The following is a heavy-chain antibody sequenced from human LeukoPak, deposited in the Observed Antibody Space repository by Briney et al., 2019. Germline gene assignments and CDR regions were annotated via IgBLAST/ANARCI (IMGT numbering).Heavy chain of an antibody. J-gene: IGHJ4*02. CDR3: ARVSGDYASYYFDY. V-gene: IGHV1-69*13. CDR2: IIPICGTA. D-gene: IGHD4-17*01. Sequence: SVKVSCKASGGTFSSYAISWVRQAPGQGLEWMGGIIPICGTANYAQKFQGRVTLTADESTSTAYMELSSLRSEDTAVYYCARVSGDYASYYFDYWGQGTLVTVSS. CDR1: GGTFSSYA.